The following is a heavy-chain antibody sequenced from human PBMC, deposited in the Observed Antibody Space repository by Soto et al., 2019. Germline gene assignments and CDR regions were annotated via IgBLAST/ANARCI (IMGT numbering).Heavy chain of an antibody. D-gene: IGHD2-21*01. V-gene: IGHV4-59*01. CDR1: GGSIIGYY. Sequence: SETLSVTCTVSGGSIIGYYWSWIRKQPGKGLEWIGYIYYSGSTNYNPSLKSRVTISVDTSKNQFSLKLSSVTAADTAVYYCARRWGGTFDYWGQGTLVTVSS. J-gene: IGHJ4*02. CDR3: ARRWGGTFDY. CDR2: IYYSGST.